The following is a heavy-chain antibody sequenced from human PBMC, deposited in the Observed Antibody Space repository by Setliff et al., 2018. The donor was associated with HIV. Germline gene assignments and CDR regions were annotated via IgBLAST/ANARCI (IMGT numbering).Heavy chain of an antibody. CDR2: ISSDGSDK. V-gene: IGHV3-30*11. D-gene: IGHD3-16*02. CDR1: GFTFRNYI. Sequence: GGSLRLSCAASGFTFRNYIFHWVRQAPGKGLEWVAIISSDGSDKNYADSVKGRFTVSRDNSKNTLYLQMNSLRAEDTAVYYCARDLPVSKWYRYGLDYWGQGTLVTVSS. J-gene: IGHJ4*02. CDR3: ARDLPVSKWYRYGLDY.